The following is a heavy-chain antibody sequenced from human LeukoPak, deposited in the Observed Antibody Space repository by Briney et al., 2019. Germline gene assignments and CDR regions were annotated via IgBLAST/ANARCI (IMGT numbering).Heavy chain of an antibody. CDR2: INHSGST. CDR3: ARTTVTDGLTFFDY. D-gene: IGHD4-17*01. CDR1: GGCFSGYY. J-gene: IGHJ4*02. V-gene: IGHV4-34*01. Sequence: PSETLSLTCAVYGGCFSGYYWSWIRQPPGKGLECIGEINHSGSTYYNPSLKSRVTISVDTSKNQFSLKLSSVTAADTAVYYCARTTVTDGLTFFDYWGQGTLVTVSS.